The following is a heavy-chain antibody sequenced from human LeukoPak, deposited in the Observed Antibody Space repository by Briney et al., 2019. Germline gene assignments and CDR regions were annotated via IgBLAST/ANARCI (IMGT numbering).Heavy chain of an antibody. J-gene: IGHJ4*02. CDR3: ERKTLVGSYFDH. CDR2: IKKDGSDK. CDR1: GFTFSTYC. V-gene: IGHV3-7*03. D-gene: IGHD6-13*01. Sequence: PGGSLRLSCAASGFTFSTYCMSWVRQAPGKGLEWVANIKKDGSDKYYVDSVKGRFTISRDNAKNSLYVQMNSLRAEDTAVYYCERKTLVGSYFDHWGQGTPVTLSS.